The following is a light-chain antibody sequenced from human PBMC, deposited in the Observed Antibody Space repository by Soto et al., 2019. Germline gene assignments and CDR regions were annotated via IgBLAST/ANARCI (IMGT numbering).Light chain of an antibody. V-gene: IGKV3-15*01. J-gene: IGKJ1*01. CDR1: QSVSSN. CDR2: GAS. Sequence: EIVMTQSPATLSVSPGERATLSCSASQSVSSNLAWYQQKPGQAPRLLISGASTRATGIPARFSGSGSGTEFTLTISSLQSEDFAVYYCQQYSNSLWTFGQGTKVET. CDR3: QQYSNSLWT.